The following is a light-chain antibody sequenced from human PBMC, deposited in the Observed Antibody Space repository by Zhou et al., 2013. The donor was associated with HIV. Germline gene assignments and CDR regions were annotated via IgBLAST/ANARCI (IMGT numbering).Light chain of an antibody. Sequence: EIVMTQSPATLSVSPGERATLSCRASQSVSSNLAWYQQKPGQAPRLLIYGASTRATGIPARFSGSGSGTEFTLTISSLQSEDFAVYYCQQYNNWPPCTFGGGPRWRSN. J-gene: IGKJ4*01. V-gene: IGKV3-15*01. CDR2: GAS. CDR3: QQYNNWPPCT. CDR1: QSVSSN.